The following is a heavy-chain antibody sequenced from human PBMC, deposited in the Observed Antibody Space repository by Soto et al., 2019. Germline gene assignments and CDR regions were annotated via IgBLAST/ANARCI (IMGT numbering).Heavy chain of an antibody. CDR2: ISPSGGTT. Sequence: EVQLLDSGGGFVQPGGSLRLSCAASTFTFSGYAMSWVRQVPGKGLEWVSAISPSGGTTYYADSVKGRFTISRDNSKNTLYLQMNSLRAEDTAVYFCAKDRCSSGVCYFDYWGQGTLLTVSS. J-gene: IGHJ4*02. V-gene: IGHV3-23*01. D-gene: IGHD2-8*01. CDR3: AKDRCSSGVCYFDY. CDR1: TFTFSGYA.